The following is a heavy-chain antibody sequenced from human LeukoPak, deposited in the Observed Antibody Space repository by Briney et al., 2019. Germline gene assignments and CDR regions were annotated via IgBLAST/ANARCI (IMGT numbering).Heavy chain of an antibody. V-gene: IGHV3-74*01. CDR2: INGDGSST. J-gene: IGHJ4*02. CDR1: GFTFSNYW. CDR3: ARSTLYDFWSVYLFDY. D-gene: IGHD3-3*01. Sequence: PGGSLRLSCAASGFTFSNYWMHWVRQAPGKGPVWVSRINGDGSSTSYADSVKGRFTISRDNAKNTLYLQMSSLRAEDTAVYYCARSTLYDFWSVYLFDYWGQGTLVAVSS.